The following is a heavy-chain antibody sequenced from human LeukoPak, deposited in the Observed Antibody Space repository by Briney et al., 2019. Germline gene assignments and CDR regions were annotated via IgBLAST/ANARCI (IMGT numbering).Heavy chain of an antibody. V-gene: IGHV3-7*01. J-gene: IGHJ3*01. CDR3: ARYGNGEWLAHYAFDV. Sequence: GGSLRLSCAASRFTFSSYWMSWVRQAPGKGLEWVANINQDESERNYVGSVKGRFTISRDNAKNSLDLQMNSLRAEDTAVYYCARYGNGEWLAHYAFDVWGQGTMVTVAS. CDR2: INQDESER. D-gene: IGHD6-19*01. CDR1: RFTFSSYW.